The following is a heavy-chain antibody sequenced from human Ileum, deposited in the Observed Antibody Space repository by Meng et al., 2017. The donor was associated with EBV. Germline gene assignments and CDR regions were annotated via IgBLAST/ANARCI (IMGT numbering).Heavy chain of an antibody. CDR1: NYTFTKYG. CDR3: ARGRTLPVAAPFEY. Sequence: QVHLMQSGAEVKKPGAPVRVSCKASNYTFTKYGISWVRQAPGQGLEWMGWISPDNGNTKYAQRVQGRVSMTTDTSTSTVYMELRSLRSDDTAVYYCARGRTLPVAAPFEYWGQGTLVTVSS. V-gene: IGHV1-18*01. CDR2: ISPDNGNT. D-gene: IGHD6-19*01. J-gene: IGHJ4*02.